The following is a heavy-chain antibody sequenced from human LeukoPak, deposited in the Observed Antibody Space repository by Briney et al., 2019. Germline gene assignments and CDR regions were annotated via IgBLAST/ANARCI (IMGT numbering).Heavy chain of an antibody. V-gene: IGHV3-48*04. CDR2: ISSSGSTI. CDR3: AELGITMIGGV. CDR1: GFTFSSYW. J-gene: IGHJ6*04. Sequence: GSLRLSCVASGFTFSSYWMHWVRQAPGKGLEWVSYISSSGSTIYYADSVKGRFTISRDNAKNSLYLQMNSLRAEDTAVYYCAELGITMIGGVWGKGTTVTISS. D-gene: IGHD3-10*02.